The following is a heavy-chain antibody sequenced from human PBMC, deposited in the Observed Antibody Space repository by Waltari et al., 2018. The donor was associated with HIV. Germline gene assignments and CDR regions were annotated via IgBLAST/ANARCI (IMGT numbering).Heavy chain of an antibody. CDR2: SNHKGEK. Sequence: QVQLQQWGAGLLKPSGSLSLTCAVYGDSFSASYWTWIRQPPGKGLQWIGESNHKGEKKYDPSLKSRVTISVDTSKNQFSLKLPYVTAADSAIYYCARGRWKNSGFFSFAAFDFWGQGTLVSVSA. J-gene: IGHJ4*02. CDR3: ARGRWKNSGFFSFAAFDF. V-gene: IGHV4-34*01. CDR1: GDSFSASY. D-gene: IGHD6-25*01.